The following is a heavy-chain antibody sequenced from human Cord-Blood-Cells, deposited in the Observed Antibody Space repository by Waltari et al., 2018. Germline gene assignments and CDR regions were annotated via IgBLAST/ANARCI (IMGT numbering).Heavy chain of an antibody. CDR2: IIPIFGTA. J-gene: IGHJ4*02. V-gene: IGHV1-69*01. CDR1: GGTFSSYA. Sequence: QAQLVQPGVEVKKPGSSVKVSCKASGGTFSSYAISLVRQAPGQGLEWMGGIIPIFGTANYAQKFQGRVTITADESTSTAYMELSSLRSEDTAVYYCARDYSGSYYGVDYWGQGTLVTVSS. D-gene: IGHD1-26*01. CDR3: ARDYSGSYYGVDY.